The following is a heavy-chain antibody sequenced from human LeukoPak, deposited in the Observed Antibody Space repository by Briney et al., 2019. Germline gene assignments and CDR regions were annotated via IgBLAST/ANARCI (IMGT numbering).Heavy chain of an antibody. D-gene: IGHD3-10*01. CDR3: ARRQRGEYGSGSLNWYFDL. CDR2: IDPSDSYT. V-gene: IGHV5-10-1*01. CDR1: GYSFTSYW. J-gene: IGHJ2*01. Sequence: GESLKIACKGSGYSFTSYWISWVRQMPGKGLEWMGRIDPSDSYTNYSPSFQGHVTISADKSISTAYLQWSSLKASDTAMYYCARRQRGEYGSGSLNWYFDLWGRGVLVSVSS.